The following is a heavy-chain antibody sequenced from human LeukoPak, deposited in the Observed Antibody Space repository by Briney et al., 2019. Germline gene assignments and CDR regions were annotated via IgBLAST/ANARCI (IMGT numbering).Heavy chain of an antibody. J-gene: IGHJ4*02. CDR2: ISYDGSNK. Sequence: GGSLRLSCAASGFTFSSYGMHWVRQAPGKGLEWVAVISYDGSNKYYADSVKGRFTISRDNSKNTLYLQMNSLRAEDTAVYYCASPRVRGYSYGYDYWGQGTLVTVSS. D-gene: IGHD5-18*01. CDR3: ASPRVRGYSYGYDY. CDR1: GFTFSSYG. V-gene: IGHV3-30*03.